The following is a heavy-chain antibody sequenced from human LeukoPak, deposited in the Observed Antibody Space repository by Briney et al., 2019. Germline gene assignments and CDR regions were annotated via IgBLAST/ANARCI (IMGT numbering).Heavy chain of an antibody. CDR1: GFPFNTYA. D-gene: IGHD1-14*01. CDR3: AKLAFYETSAPLRDLSF. CDR2: IRPTGSNT. J-gene: IGHJ4*02. V-gene: IGHV3-23*01. Sequence: GGSLRLSCAASGFPFNTYAMSWVRQAPGKGLEWVSIIRPTGSNTYYASSVKGRFTISRDGSKTTLYLQMSSLRAEDTAIYYCAKLAFYETSAPLRDLSFWGQGTLVTVSS.